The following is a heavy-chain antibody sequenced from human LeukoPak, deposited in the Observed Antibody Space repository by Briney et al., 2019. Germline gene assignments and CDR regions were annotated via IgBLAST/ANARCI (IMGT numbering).Heavy chain of an antibody. V-gene: IGHV3-23*01. Sequence: GGSLRLSCAASGFTFSTYAMSWVRQAPGKGLEWVSSVSGSGGNTHYADSVKGRFTISRDNSKNTLFLQMNSLRAEDTAVYYCAKDASIVVVPAATYYYYYMDVWGKGTTVTVSS. J-gene: IGHJ6*03. D-gene: IGHD2-2*01. CDR3: AKDASIVVVPAATYYYYYMDV. CDR2: VSGSGGNT. CDR1: GFTFSTYA.